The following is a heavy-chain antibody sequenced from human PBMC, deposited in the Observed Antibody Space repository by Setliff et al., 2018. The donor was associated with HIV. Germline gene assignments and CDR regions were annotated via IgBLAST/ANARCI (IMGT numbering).Heavy chain of an antibody. CDR2: IIPIFGTA. CDR3: ASSTPYDYYSYLDV. V-gene: IGHV1-69*13. Sequence: AASVKVSCKASGGTFTSYAISWVRQAPGQGLEWMGGIIPIFGTANYAQKFQGRVTITADESTSTAYMELSSLRSEDTAVYYCASSTPYDYYSYLDVWGKGTTVTVSS. J-gene: IGHJ6*03. CDR1: GGTFTSYA.